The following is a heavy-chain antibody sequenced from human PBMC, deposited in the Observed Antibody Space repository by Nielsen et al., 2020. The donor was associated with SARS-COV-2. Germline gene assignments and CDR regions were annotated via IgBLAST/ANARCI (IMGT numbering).Heavy chain of an antibody. V-gene: IGHV1-18*01. Sequence: ASVKVSCKASGYTFTSYGISWVRQAPGQGLEWMGWISAYNGNTNYAQKLQGRVTMTTDTSTSTAYMELRSLRSDDTAVYYCARDAPSWELLPGLAFDIWGQGTMVTVSS. CDR3: ARDAPSWELLPGLAFDI. J-gene: IGHJ3*02. CDR1: GYTFTSYG. CDR2: ISAYNGNT. D-gene: IGHD1-26*01.